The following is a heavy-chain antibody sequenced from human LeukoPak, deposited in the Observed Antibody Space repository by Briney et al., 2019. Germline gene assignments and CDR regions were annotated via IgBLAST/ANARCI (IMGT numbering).Heavy chain of an antibody. CDR1: GFAVSSNY. V-gene: IGHV3-66*01. CDR3: ARALFRGVNPAFDY. CDR2: IYSGGST. Sequence: PGGSLRLSCAASGFAVSSNYMSWVRQAPGKGLEWVSVIYSGGSTYYADSVKGRFTISRDNSKNTLYLQMNSQRAEDTAAYYCARALFRGVNPAFDYWGQGTLVTVSS. J-gene: IGHJ4*02. D-gene: IGHD3-10*01.